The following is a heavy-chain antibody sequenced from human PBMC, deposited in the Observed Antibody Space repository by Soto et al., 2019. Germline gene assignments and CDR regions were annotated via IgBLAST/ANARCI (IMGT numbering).Heavy chain of an antibody. V-gene: IGHV4-61*01. CDR2: IYYSGST. D-gene: IGHD3-3*01. J-gene: IGHJ4*02. Sequence: SETLSLTCTVSGGSVSSGSYYWSWIRQPPGKGLEWIGYIYYSGSTNYNPSLKSRVTISVDTSKNQFSLKLSSVTAADTAVYYCARVARITIFGVVTSEYYFDYWGQGTLVTVSS. CDR3: ARVARITIFGVVTSEYYFDY. CDR1: GGSVSSGSYY.